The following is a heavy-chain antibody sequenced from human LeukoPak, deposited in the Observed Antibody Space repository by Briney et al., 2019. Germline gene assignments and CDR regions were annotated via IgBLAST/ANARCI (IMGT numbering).Heavy chain of an antibody. Sequence: SETLSLTCTVSGGSISTSRYYWGWIRQPPGKGLKWIGSIYYSGTTYYNLSLKSRVTISVDTSRNQFSLKLSSVTAADTAVYYCARTPVVPAGPRDWFDPWGQGTLVTVSS. CDR3: ARTPVVPAGPRDWFDP. D-gene: IGHD2-2*01. J-gene: IGHJ5*02. CDR2: IYYSGTT. V-gene: IGHV4-39*07. CDR1: GGSISTSRYY.